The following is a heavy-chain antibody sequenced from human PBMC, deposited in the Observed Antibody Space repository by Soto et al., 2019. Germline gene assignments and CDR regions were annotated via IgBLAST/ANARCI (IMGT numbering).Heavy chain of an antibody. J-gene: IGHJ4*01. CDR2: IYGDDDK. D-gene: IGHD5-12*01. CDR1: GFSLTTGGVG. CDR3: AHKQAATWLFDY. V-gene: IGHV2-5*02. Sequence: QITLKESGPTLVKPTQTLTLTCTFSGFSLTTGGVGVGCLRHPPVKAPEWLALIYGDDDKRFRSSLKNRLSITSDTSSNEVVFKMTNMDPVDTAAFFCAHKQAATWLFDYWGHGILVTVSS.